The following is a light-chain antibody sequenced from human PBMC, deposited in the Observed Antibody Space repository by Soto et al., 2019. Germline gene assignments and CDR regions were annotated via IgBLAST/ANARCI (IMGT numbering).Light chain of an antibody. CDR3: SSYKISSTHV. J-gene: IGLJ1*01. Sequence: QSALTQPASVSGSPGQSITISCTGTSSDVGGYEYVSWHQQYPGKAPKLIIYDVSNRPSGVSNRFSGSKSGNTASLTISGLQADDEADYYCSSYKISSTHVFGPGTKATV. CDR1: SSDVGGYEY. CDR2: DVS. V-gene: IGLV2-14*01.